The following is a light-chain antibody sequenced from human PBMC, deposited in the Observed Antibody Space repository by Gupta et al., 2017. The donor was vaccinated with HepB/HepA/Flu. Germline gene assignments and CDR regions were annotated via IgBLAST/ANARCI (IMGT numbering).Light chain of an antibody. Sequence: DIHITQSPSSLSASVVERVTITCRASQNIRYFLSWYQQKPGKAPKLLIYTASTLQRGVPRRFSGSGSGXDFTLTXSRLQPEDFAAYFWQQNYSSITFGXGTKVDVK. CDR3: QQNYSSIT. V-gene: IGKV1-39*01. J-gene: IGKJ3*01. CDR1: QNIRYF. CDR2: TAS.